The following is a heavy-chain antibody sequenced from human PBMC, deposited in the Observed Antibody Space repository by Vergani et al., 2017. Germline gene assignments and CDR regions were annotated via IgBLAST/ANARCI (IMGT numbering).Heavy chain of an antibody. CDR2: IGTPGDT. CDR1: GFTFSTYD. D-gene: IGHD2-8*01. V-gene: IGHV3-13*01. J-gene: IGHJ4*02. Sequence: VNLVGSGGGVVQPGRSLRLSCAASGFTFSTYDMHWVRHATGKGLEWVSAIGTPGDTYYPGSVKGRFTISRDNSKDTVYLQMNNLQAEGTAVYYCARGYCTNARCRGKVDSWGQGTLVNGSS. CDR3: ARGYCTNARCRGKVDS.